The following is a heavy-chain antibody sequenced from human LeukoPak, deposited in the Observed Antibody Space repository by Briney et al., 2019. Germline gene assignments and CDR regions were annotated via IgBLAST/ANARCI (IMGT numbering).Heavy chain of an antibody. CDR1: GYTFTSYY. V-gene: IGHV1-46*01. Sequence: ASVKVSCKASGYTFTSYYMHWVRQAPGQGLEWMGIINPSGGSTSYAQKFQGRVTMTRDTSISTAYMELSRLRSDDTAVYYCARDIAVAGTDYWGQGTLVTVSS. D-gene: IGHD6-19*01. J-gene: IGHJ4*02. CDR2: INPSGGST. CDR3: ARDIAVAGTDY.